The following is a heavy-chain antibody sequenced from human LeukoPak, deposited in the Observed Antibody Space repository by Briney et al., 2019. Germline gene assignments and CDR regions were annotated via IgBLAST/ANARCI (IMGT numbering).Heavy chain of an antibody. V-gene: IGHV3-48*01. D-gene: IGHD3-22*01. CDR3: ARETDSSLFGY. J-gene: IGHJ4*02. Sequence: GGSLRLSCAASGFTFSSYSMNWVRQAPGKGLEWVSYISSSSSTIYYADSVKGRFTISRDNAKNSLYLQMNSLRAEDTAVYYCARETDSSLFGYWGQGTLVTVSS. CDR1: GFTFSSYS. CDR2: ISSSSSTI.